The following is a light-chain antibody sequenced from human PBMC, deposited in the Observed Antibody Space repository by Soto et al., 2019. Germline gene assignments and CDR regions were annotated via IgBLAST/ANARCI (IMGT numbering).Light chain of an antibody. CDR3: QQYNSYSWT. V-gene: IGKV1-5*03. CDR2: KAS. J-gene: IGKJ1*01. Sequence: DIQMTQSPSTLSASVGDRVTITCRASQSISTWLAWYQQKPGKAPKLLIYKASSLDSGVPSRFSGSGSGTEFTLTISSMQPDDFATYYCQQYNSYSWTFGQGTKVEI. CDR1: QSISTW.